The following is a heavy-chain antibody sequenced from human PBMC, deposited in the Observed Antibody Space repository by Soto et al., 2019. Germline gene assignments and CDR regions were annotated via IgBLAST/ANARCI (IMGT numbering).Heavy chain of an antibody. CDR2: VNPSGGHT. V-gene: IGHV1-46*01. CDR1: GDTFTDYY. D-gene: IGHD2-21*02. Sequence: QVQLMQSGAEVKKPGASVKVSCKASGDTFTDYYIHWVRQAPGQGLEWMGTVNPSGGHTTYAQHFLGRVTMTRDTSTSTLYMELTSLTSGDTAIYSCARGGHVVVVTAALDYWGQGTLVTVSS. J-gene: IGHJ4*02. CDR3: ARGGHVVVVTAALDY.